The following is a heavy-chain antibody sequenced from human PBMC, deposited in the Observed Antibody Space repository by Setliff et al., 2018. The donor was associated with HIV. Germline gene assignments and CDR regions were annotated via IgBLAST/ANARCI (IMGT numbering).Heavy chain of an antibody. V-gene: IGHV3-21*01. D-gene: IGHD1-1*01. CDR3: AKDLVTTTGPDY. J-gene: IGHJ4*02. CDR2: ISIGSGGAI. Sequence: PGGSLRLSCAASGFTFRNYKFNWVRQAPGRGLEWVSSISIGSGGAIDYADSVQGRFTISRDNSKNSLYLQMNSLRAEDTAVYYCAKDLVTTTGPDYWGQGTLVTVSS. CDR1: GFTFRNYK.